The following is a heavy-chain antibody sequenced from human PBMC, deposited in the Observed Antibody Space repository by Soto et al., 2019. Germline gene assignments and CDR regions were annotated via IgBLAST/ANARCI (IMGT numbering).Heavy chain of an antibody. CDR3: ASDILSGGAYPDS. V-gene: IGHV3-21*01. CDR1: GFTFSTYT. CDR2: ISSGSSYV. D-gene: IGHD3-10*01. J-gene: IGHJ4*02. Sequence: GGSLRLSCAASGFTFSTYTMNWVRQAPGKGLEWISSISSGSSYVYYAGSVKGRFTISRDNAKNSLFLQMNSLRADDTAVYYCASDILSGGAYPDSSGPGTNLTVSS.